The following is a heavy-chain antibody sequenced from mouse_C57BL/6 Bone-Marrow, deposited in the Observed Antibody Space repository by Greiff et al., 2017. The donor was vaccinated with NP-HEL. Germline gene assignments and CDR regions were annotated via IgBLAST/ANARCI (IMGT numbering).Heavy chain of an antibody. CDR1: GFSFNTYA. CDR2: IRSKSNNYAT. D-gene: IGHD1-1*01. Sequence: EVQVVESGGGLVQPKGSLKLSCAASGFSFNTYAMNWVRQAPGKGLEWVARIRSKSNNYATYYADSVKDRFTISRDDSESMLYLHMNNLKTEDTAMYYCVRHWDYYGSWYFDVWGTGTTVTVSS. CDR3: VRHWDYYGSWYFDV. V-gene: IGHV10-1*01. J-gene: IGHJ1*03.